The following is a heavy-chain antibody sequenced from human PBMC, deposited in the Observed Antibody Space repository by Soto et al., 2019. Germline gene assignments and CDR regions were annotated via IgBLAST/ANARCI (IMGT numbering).Heavy chain of an antibody. Sequence: GGSLRLSCAASGFTFSSYWMSWVRQAPGKGLEWVANIKQDGSEKYYVDSVKGRFTISRDNAKNSLYLQMNSLRAEDTAVYYCARNYYGSGSYYYYYYYYMDVWGKGTTVTVSS. D-gene: IGHD3-10*01. CDR1: GFTFSSYW. CDR3: ARNYYGSGSYYYYYYYYMDV. J-gene: IGHJ6*03. V-gene: IGHV3-7*01. CDR2: IKQDGSEK.